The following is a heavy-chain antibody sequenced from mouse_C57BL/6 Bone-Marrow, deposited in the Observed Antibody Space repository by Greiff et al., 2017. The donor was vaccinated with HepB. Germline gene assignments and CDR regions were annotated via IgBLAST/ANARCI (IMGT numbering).Heavy chain of an antibody. CDR3: ARWGVYYYGSSSYYAMDY. Sequence: QVQLQQPGAELVKPGASVKLSCKASGYTFPSYWMHWVKQRPGQGLEWIGMIHPNSGSTNYNEKFKSKATLTVDKSSSTAYMQLSSLTSEDSAVYYGARWGVYYYGSSSYYAMDYWGQGTSVTVSS. CDR2: IHPNSGST. CDR1: GYTFPSYW. V-gene: IGHV1-64*01. D-gene: IGHD1-1*01. J-gene: IGHJ4*01.